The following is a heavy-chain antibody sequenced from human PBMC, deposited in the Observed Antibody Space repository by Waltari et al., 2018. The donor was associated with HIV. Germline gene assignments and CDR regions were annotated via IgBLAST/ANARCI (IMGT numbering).Heavy chain of an antibody. CDR2: IKHSGST. Sequence: QVQLQQWGAGLLKPSETLSLTCAVYGGSFSGYFWSWIRQPPGKGLEWIGEIKHSGSTNYNPSLKSRVTISVDTSKNQFSLKLSSVTAADTAVYYCARTTIAARPIVYFQHWGQGTLVTVSS. J-gene: IGHJ1*01. V-gene: IGHV4-34*01. D-gene: IGHD6-6*01. CDR3: ARTTIAARPIVYFQH. CDR1: GGSFSGYF.